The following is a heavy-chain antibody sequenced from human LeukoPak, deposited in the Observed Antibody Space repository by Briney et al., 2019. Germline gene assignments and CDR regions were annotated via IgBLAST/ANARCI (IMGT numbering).Heavy chain of an antibody. D-gene: IGHD3-10*01. CDR2: TYYRSEWYN. J-gene: IGHJ6*04. V-gene: IGHV6-1*01. CDR1: GDSVSSNSAA. Sequence: SQTLSLTCAISGDSVSSNSAAWNWIRQSPSRGLEWLGRTYYRSEWYNDYAVSVKSRITINPDTSKNQFSLQLNSVTPEDTAVYYCARGGRAELLWFGELFGPFGMDVWGKGTTVTVSS. CDR3: ARGGRAELLWFGELFGPFGMDV.